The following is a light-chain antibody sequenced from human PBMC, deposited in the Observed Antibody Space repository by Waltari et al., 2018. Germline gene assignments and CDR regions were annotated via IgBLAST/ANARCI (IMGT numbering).Light chain of an antibody. J-gene: IGLJ3*02. CDR1: SGHSSNV. V-gene: IGLV4-69*01. CDR3: QTGGHGAGV. Sequence: QLVLTQSPSASASLGASVKLTCTLSSGHSSNVIAWHQQQPEKGRRYWMKVNSDGSHSKGDKSPDLLSGSSSGAEHYLTSSSRQSEDEAHYYCQTGGHGAGVFGGGTKLTVL. CDR2: VNSDGSH.